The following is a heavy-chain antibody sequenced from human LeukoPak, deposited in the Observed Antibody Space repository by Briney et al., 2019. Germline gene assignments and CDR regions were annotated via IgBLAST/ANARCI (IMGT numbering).Heavy chain of an antibody. CDR3: AREIAAAGTGSFDY. CDR1: GYTFTSYG. Sequence: ASVKVSCKASGYTFTSYGISWVRQAPGQGLEWMGWISAYNGNTNYAQKLQGRVTMTTDTSTSTAYMELRSLRSGDTAVYYCAREIAAAGTGSFDYWGQGTLVTVSS. D-gene: IGHD6-13*01. CDR2: ISAYNGNT. J-gene: IGHJ4*02. V-gene: IGHV1-18*01.